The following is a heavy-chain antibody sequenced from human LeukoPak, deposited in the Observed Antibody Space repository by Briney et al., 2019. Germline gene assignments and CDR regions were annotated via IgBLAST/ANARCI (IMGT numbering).Heavy chain of an antibody. CDR1: GYTFTGYY. D-gene: IGHD3-22*01. CDR2: INPNSGGT. J-gene: IGHJ4*02. V-gene: IGHV1-2*02. CDR3: ARDFRYDSSGYYPSGYFDY. Sequence: ASVKVSCKTSGYTFTGYYMHWVRQAPGQGLEWMGWINPNSGGTNYAQKFQGRVTMTRDTSISTAYMELSRLRSDDTAVYYCARDFRYDSSGYYPSGYFDYWGQGTLVTVSS.